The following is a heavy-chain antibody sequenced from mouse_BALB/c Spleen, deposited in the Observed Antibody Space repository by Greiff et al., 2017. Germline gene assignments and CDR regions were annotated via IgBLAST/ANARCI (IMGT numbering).Heavy chain of an antibody. Sequence: VKVVESGPGLVAPSQSLSITCTVSGFSLTSYGVHWVRQPPGKGLEWLGVIWAGGSTNYNSALMSRLSISKDNSKSQVFLKMNSLQTDDTAMYYCARDRDYGNLDYWGQGTTLTVSS. D-gene: IGHD2-1*01. CDR3: ARDRDYGNLDY. CDR1: GFSLTSYG. V-gene: IGHV2-9*02. J-gene: IGHJ2*01. CDR2: IWAGGST.